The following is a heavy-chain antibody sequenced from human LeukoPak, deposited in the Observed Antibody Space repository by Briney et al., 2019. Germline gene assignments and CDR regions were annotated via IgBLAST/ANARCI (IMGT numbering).Heavy chain of an antibody. D-gene: IGHD6-6*01. J-gene: IGHJ4*02. CDR2: IRYDGSNK. V-gene: IGHV3-30*02. CDR1: GFTFSSYG. CDR3: AKDKGIAARPSYYFDY. Sequence: GESLRLSCAASGFTFSSYGMHWVRQAPGKGLEWVAFIRYDGSNKYYADSVKGRFTISRDNSKNTLYLQMNSLRAEDTAVYYCAKDKGIAARPSYYFDYWGQGTLVTVSS.